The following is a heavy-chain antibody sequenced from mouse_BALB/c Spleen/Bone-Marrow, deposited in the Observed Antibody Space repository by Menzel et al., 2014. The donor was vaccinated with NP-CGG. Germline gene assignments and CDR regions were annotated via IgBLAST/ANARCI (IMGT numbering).Heavy chain of an antibody. V-gene: IGHV3-8*02. J-gene: IGHJ3*01. Sequence: EVQLQQSGPSLVKPSQPLSLPCSVTGDSITSGYWNWIRKVPGNKLEYMGYISNSGSTYYNPSLKSRISITRDTSKNQYYLQMNSVTTEDTATYYCASWGFAYWGQGTLVTVSA. D-gene: IGHD4-1*01. CDR3: ASWGFAY. CDR1: GDSITSGY. CDR2: ISNSGST.